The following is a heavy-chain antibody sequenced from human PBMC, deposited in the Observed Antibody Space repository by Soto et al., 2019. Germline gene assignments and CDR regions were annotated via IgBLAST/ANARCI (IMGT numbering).Heavy chain of an antibody. CDR3: ADLSSSCYRPTNWFDP. D-gene: IGHD6-13*01. Sequence: QITLKESGPTLVKPTQTLTLTCTFSGFSLSTSGVGVGWIRQPPGKALEWLALIYWDDDKRYSPSLKSRLTITKDTSKNQVVLTMTTMDPVDTATYYCADLSSSCYRPTNWFDPWGQGTLVTVSS. CDR2: IYWDDDK. V-gene: IGHV2-5*02. J-gene: IGHJ5*02. CDR1: GFSLSTSGVG.